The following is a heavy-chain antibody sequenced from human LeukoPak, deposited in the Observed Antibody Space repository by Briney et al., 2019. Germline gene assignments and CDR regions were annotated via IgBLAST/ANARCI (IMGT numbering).Heavy chain of an antibody. CDR2: IYYSGST. J-gene: IGHJ4*02. CDR3: ARVDTAMVDFDY. V-gene: IGHV4-59*08. CDR1: GGSISSYY. D-gene: IGHD5-18*01. Sequence: SETLSLTCSVSGGSISSYYWSWIRQPPGKGLEWIGYIYYSGSTDYNPSLKSRVTISVDTSKNQFSLNLSSVTAADTAVYYCARVDTAMVDFDYWGQGTLVTVSS.